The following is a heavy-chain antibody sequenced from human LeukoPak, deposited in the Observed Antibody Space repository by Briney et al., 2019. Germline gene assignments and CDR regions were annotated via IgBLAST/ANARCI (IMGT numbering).Heavy chain of an antibody. CDR3: ARTYCSGSTCYPNRLDY. D-gene: IGHD2-15*01. Sequence: SETLSLTCTVSGGSINNYYWSWIRQPPGKGLEWIGYNHYSGSTNFNPSLKSRVTISVDTSKNQFSLKLSSVTAADTAVYYCARTYCSGSTCYPNRLDYWGPGTLVTVSS. J-gene: IGHJ4*02. CDR1: GGSINNYY. CDR2: NHYSGST. V-gene: IGHV4-59*01.